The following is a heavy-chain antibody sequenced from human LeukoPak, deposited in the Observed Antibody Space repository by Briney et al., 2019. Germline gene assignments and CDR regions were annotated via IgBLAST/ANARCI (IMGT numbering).Heavy chain of an antibody. J-gene: IGHJ4*02. CDR3: ASSYYYGSGSYYPPFDY. V-gene: IGHV4-34*01. Sequence: SETLSLTCAVYGGSFSGYYWSWIRQPPGKGLEWIGEINHSGSTNYNPSLKSRATISVDTSKNQFSLKLSSVTAADTAVYYCASSYYYGSGSYYPPFDYWGQGTLVTVSS. D-gene: IGHD3-10*01. CDR2: INHSGST. CDR1: GGSFSGYY.